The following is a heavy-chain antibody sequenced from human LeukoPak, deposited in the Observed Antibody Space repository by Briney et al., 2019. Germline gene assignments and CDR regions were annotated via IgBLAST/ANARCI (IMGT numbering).Heavy chain of an antibody. J-gene: IGHJ4*02. CDR1: GGSISSGNW. CDR2: INHSGST. D-gene: IGHD3-22*01. V-gene: IGHV4-4*02. CDR3: ARGLRYYYDSSGYYYGSPYFDY. Sequence: PSETLSLTCVVSGGSISSGNWWSWVRQPPGKGLEWIGDINHSGSTNYNPSLKSRVTISVDTSKNQFSLKLSSVTAADTAVYYCARGLRYYYDSSGYYYGSPYFDYWGQGTLVTVSS.